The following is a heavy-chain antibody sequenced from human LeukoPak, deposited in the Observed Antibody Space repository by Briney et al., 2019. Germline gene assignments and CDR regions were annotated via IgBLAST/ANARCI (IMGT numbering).Heavy chain of an antibody. J-gene: IGHJ4*02. CDR3: AKAKYYYDSSGYYSFDY. D-gene: IGHD3-22*01. V-gene: IGHV3-23*01. Sequence: GGSLRLSCAASGFTFSSYAMSWVRQAPGKGLEWVSAISGSGGSTYYADSVKGRFTISRDNSKNTLYLQMNCLRAEDTAVYYCAKAKYYYDSSGYYSFDYWGQGTLVTVSS. CDR2: ISGSGGST. CDR1: GFTFSSYA.